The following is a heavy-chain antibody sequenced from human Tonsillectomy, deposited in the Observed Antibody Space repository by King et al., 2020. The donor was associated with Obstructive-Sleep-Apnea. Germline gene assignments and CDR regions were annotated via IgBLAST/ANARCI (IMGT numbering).Heavy chain of an antibody. D-gene: IGHD3-3*01. V-gene: IGHV4-30-4*07. CDR2: IYYRWST. CDR3: ARAIWSGYSDRYYFDY. CDR1: GGSISSDGYS. Sequence: QLQESGPGLVKPSQTLSLTCAVSGGSISSDGYSWSWIRQPPGKGLEWIWYIYYRWSTFYNPSLKSRVTISIDTSKNPFSLKLSSVTAADTAVYYCARAIWSGYSDRYYFDYWGQGTLVTVSS. J-gene: IGHJ4*02.